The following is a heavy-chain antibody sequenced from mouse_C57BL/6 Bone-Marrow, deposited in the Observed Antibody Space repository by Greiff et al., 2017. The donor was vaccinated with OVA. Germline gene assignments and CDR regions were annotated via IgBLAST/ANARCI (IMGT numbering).Heavy chain of an antibody. CDR1: GYTFTEYT. Sequence: QVQLQQSGAELVKPGASVKLSCKASGYTFTEYTIHWVKQRSGQGLEWIGWFYPGSGSIKYNEKFKDKATLTADKSSSTAYMELSRLTSEDSAVYFCARHERWFWFAYWGQGTLVTVSA. CDR2: FYPGSGSI. J-gene: IGHJ3*01. D-gene: IGHD2-3*01. CDR3: ARHERWFWFAY. V-gene: IGHV1-62-2*01.